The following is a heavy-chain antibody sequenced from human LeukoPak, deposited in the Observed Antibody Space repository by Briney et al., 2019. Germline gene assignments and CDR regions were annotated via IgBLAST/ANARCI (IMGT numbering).Heavy chain of an antibody. CDR1: GFTFSSYS. V-gene: IGHV3-21*01. CDR2: ISSSSSYI. J-gene: IGHJ3*02. Sequence: GGSLRLSCAASGFTFSSYSMNWVRQAPGKGLEWVSSISSSSSYIYYADSVKGRFTISRDNAKNSLYLQMNSLRAEDTAVYYCARVKLVAAAGALDIWGQGTMVTVSS. CDR3: ARVKLVAAAGALDI. D-gene: IGHD2-15*01.